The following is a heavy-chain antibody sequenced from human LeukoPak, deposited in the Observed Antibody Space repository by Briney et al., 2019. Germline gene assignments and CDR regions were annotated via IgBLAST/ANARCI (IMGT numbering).Heavy chain of an antibody. CDR3: AKDNEDIVAPFDY. CDR1: GFTFSSFA. D-gene: IGHD5-12*01. CDR2: ISGSGGST. J-gene: IGHJ4*02. V-gene: IGHV3-23*01. Sequence: GGSLRLSCAASGFTFSSFAMSWVRQAPGKGLEWVSAISGSGGSTYYADSVKGRFTISRDNSKNTLYLQMNSLRAEDTAVYYCAKDNEDIVAPFDYWGQGTLVTVSS.